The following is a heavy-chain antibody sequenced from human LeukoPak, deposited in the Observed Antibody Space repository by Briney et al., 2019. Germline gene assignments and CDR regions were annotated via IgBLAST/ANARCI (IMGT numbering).Heavy chain of an antibody. D-gene: IGHD3-3*01. CDR2: ISYDGSNK. J-gene: IGHJ4*02. Sequence: GGSLRLSCAASGFTFSSYAMHWVRQAPGKGLEWVAVISYDGSNKYYADSVKGRFTISRDNSKNTLFVQMNSLRTEDTAVYYCATDSYYDFWRGYRWGSYFDHWGQGTLVTVSS. V-gene: IGHV3-30-3*01. CDR3: ATDSYYDFWRGYRWGSYFDH. CDR1: GFTFSSYA.